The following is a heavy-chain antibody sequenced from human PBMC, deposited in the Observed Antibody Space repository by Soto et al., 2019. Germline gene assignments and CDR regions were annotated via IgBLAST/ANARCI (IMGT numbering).Heavy chain of an antibody. Sequence: QVQLVQSGAEVKKPGSSVKVSCKASGGTFSSYTISWVRQAPGPGLEWMGRIIPILGIANYAQKFQGRVTITADKSTSTAYMELSSLRSEDTAVYYCARDRGYSGYVSGTLGYWGQGTPVTVSS. CDR1: GGTFSSYT. V-gene: IGHV1-69*08. CDR3: ARDRGYSGYVSGTLGY. D-gene: IGHD5-12*01. CDR2: IIPILGIA. J-gene: IGHJ4*02.